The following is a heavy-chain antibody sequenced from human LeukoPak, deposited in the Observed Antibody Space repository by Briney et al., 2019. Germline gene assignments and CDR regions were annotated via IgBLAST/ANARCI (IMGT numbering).Heavy chain of an antibody. V-gene: IGHV3-30*02. Sequence: GGSLRLSCAASGFTFSSYGMHWVRQAPGKGLEWVAFIRYDGSNKYYADSVKGRFTVSRDNSKNTLYLQMNSLRAEDTAVYYCAKDIIDYDSSGYYYDYWGQGTLVTVSS. CDR2: IRYDGSNK. CDR1: GFTFSSYG. J-gene: IGHJ4*02. D-gene: IGHD3-22*01. CDR3: AKDIIDYDSSGYYYDY.